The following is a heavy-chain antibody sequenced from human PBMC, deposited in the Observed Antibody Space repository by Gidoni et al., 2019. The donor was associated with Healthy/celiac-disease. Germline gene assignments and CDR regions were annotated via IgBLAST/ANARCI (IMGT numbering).Heavy chain of an antibody. V-gene: IGHV3-33*01. CDR2: IWYDGSNK. Sequence: QVQLVESGGGVVQPGRSLSLSCAASGFPFSSYGMHWVRQAPGKGLEWVAVIWYDGSNKYYADSVKGRFTISRDNSKNTLYLQMNSLRAEDTAVYYCARDYDFWSGYVKNRFDYWGQGTLVTVSS. J-gene: IGHJ4*02. CDR3: ARDYDFWSGYVKNRFDY. D-gene: IGHD3-3*01. CDR1: GFPFSSYG.